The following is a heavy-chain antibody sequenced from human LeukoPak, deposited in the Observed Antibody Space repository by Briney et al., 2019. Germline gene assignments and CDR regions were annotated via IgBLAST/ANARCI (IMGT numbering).Heavy chain of an antibody. CDR3: ARYSITIFGVVTPYYFDY. Sequence: GESLKISCKGSGYSFTNYWIAWVRQMPGKGLEWVGLIYPDDSDTRYSPSFQGQVTISADKSISTAYLQWSSLKASDTAMYYCARYSITIFGVVTPYYFDYWGQGTLVTVSS. V-gene: IGHV5-51*01. CDR2: IYPDDSDT. J-gene: IGHJ4*02. D-gene: IGHD3-3*01. CDR1: GYSFTNYW.